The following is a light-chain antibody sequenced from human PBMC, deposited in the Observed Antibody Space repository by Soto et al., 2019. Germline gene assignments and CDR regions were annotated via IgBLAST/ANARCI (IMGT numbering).Light chain of an antibody. Sequence: EIVLTQSPATLSLSPGEGATLSCRASQTFSSHLAWYQQKPVQAPRLLIYDASQRGTGIPARVSGRGSGTDITLTTSILEPEEFSVYYCHLRSNWPPVITFGQGTRLEIK. CDR3: HLRSNWPPVIT. V-gene: IGKV3-11*01. CDR2: DAS. J-gene: IGKJ5*01. CDR1: QTFSSH.